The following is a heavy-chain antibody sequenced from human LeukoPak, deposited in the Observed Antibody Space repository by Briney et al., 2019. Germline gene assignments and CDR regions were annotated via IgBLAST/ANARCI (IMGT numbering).Heavy chain of an antibody. CDR3: ARLDYYGSGSYQVDY. CDR2: IKQDGSEK. D-gene: IGHD3-10*01. J-gene: IGHJ4*02. Sequence: PGGSLRLSCAASGVTLSSYWMTWVRQAPGKGLEWVANIKQDGSEKYYVDSVKGRFTISRDNAKNSLYLQMNSLRAEDTAVYYCARLDYYGSGSYQVDYWGQGTLVTVSS. CDR1: GVTLSSYW. V-gene: IGHV3-7*03.